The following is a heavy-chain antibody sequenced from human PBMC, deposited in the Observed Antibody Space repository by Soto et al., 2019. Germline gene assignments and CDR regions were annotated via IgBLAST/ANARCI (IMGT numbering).Heavy chain of an antibody. V-gene: IGHV5-51*01. D-gene: IGHD3-16*02. Sequence: ESLKISCKGSGYSFTSYWIGWVRQMPGKGLEWMGIIYPGDSDTRYSPSFQGQVTISADKSISTAYLQWSSLKASDTAMYYCARGMRGLYDYVWGSYLGSGMDVWGQGTTVTVSS. J-gene: IGHJ6*02. CDR1: GYSFTSYW. CDR3: ARGMRGLYDYVWGSYLGSGMDV. CDR2: IYPGDSDT.